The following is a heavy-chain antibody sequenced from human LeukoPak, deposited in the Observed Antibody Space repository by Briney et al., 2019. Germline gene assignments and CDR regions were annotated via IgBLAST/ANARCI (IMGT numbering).Heavy chain of an antibody. V-gene: IGHV3-9*01. CDR1: GFTFYDYA. Sequence: GGSLGLSCAASGFTFYDYAIHWVRHAPGKGLEWVSGISWNSGSIGYADSVKGRFTISRDNAKNSLYLQMNSLRAEDTALYYCAKARGTYDFWSGYSYWGQGTLVTVSS. D-gene: IGHD3-3*01. CDR3: AKARGTYDFWSGYSY. J-gene: IGHJ4*02. CDR2: ISWNSGSI.